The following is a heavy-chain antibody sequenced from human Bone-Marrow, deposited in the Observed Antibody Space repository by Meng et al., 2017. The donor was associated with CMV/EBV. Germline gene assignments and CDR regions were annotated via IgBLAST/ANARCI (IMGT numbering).Heavy chain of an antibody. CDR3: AIPDGDYYGSGSYTNY. V-gene: IGHV3-9*01. D-gene: IGHD3-10*01. J-gene: IGHJ4*02. CDR1: GFTFDDYA. Sequence: GGSLRLPCAASGFTFDDYAMHWVRQAPGKGLEWVSGISWNSGSIGHADSVKGRFTISRDNAKNSLYLQMNSLRAEDTAVYYCAIPDGDYYGSGSYTNYCGEGTLVTVSS. CDR2: ISWNSGSI.